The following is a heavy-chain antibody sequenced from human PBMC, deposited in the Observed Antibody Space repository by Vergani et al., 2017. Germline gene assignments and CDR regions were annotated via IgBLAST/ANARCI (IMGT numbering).Heavy chain of an antibody. J-gene: IGHJ4*02. CDR1: GGSINSGSFY. D-gene: IGHD6-13*01. CDR3: ARGSRAEGGSGPDK. CDR2: IFSSGTT. V-gene: IGHV4-61*02. Sequence: QVQLQESGPRLVKPSETLSLTCTVSGGSINSGSFYWMWVRQPAGKTLEWIGEIFSSGTTNYNPSFKNRVTMSVDTSKNQFSLKLNSVTAADTAVYYCARGSRAEGGSGPDKWGQGTLVTVSS.